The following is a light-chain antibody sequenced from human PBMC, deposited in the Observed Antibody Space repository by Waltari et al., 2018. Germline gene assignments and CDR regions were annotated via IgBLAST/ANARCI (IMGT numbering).Light chain of an antibody. Sequence: QTVVTQEPSLTVSPGGTVTLTCASSTGAVTSGYYLSWFQQKPGQAPRALIYSTINKHSWTPARFSGSLLRGKAALTLSGVQPEDEAEYYCLLYYGGAWVFGGGTKLTVL. CDR3: LLYYGGAWV. J-gene: IGLJ3*02. CDR1: TGAVTSGYY. CDR2: STI. V-gene: IGLV7-43*01.